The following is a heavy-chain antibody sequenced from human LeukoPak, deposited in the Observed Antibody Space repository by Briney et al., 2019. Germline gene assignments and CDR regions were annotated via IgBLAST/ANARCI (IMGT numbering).Heavy chain of an antibody. CDR2: ISSNGGST. D-gene: IGHD4/OR15-4a*01. V-gene: IGHV3-64D*06. CDR3: VKRLNNYFDY. Sequence: GRSLRLSCSASGFTFSSYAMHWVRQAPGKGLEFVSGISSNGGSTYYTDPVKGRLTISRDNSKNTVYLQMSSLRPEDTAVYFCVKRLNNYFDYWGQGTLVTVSS. CDR1: GFTFSSYA. J-gene: IGHJ4*02.